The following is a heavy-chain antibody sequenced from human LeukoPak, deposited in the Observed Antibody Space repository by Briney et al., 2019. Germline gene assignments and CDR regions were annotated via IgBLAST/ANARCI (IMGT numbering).Heavy chain of an antibody. CDR1: GFTFSTYA. Sequence: SGGSLRLSCAASGFTFSTYAMSWVRRAPGKGLEWVAVAYGVGGHQYYADSVKGRFTISRDNSKNMLYLQMSSLRVEDTAVYYCATGIGYYYDHWGQGTLVTVSS. CDR3: ATGIGYYYDH. V-gene: IGHV3-33*08. D-gene: IGHD3-22*01. J-gene: IGHJ4*02. CDR2: AYGVGGHQ.